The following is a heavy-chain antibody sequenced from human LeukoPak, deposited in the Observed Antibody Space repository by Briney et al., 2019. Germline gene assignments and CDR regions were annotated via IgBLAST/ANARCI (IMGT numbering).Heavy chain of an antibody. CDR1: GGSISSYY. CDR3: ARRIAAAGEFDP. J-gene: IGHJ5*02. Sequence: SETLSLTCTVSGGSISSYYWSWIRQPPGKGLEWIGYIYTSGSTNYNPSLKSRVTISVDTSKNQFSLKLSSVTAADTAVYYCARRIAAAGEFDPWGQGTLVTVSS. CDR2: IYTSGST. D-gene: IGHD6-13*01. V-gene: IGHV4-4*09.